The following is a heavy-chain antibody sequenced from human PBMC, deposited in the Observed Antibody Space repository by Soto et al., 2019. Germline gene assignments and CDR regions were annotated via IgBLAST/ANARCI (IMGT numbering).Heavy chain of an antibody. D-gene: IGHD1-7*01. Sequence: TLSVPYGVSCGSSSSGGCTWNWIRQPPGKGLEWIGYIYHSGSTLYNPSLKSRVTISIDKSKNQFSLRLSSVSAADTAVYYCARDSLTGNYFDPWGQGTLVTVSS. CDR3: ARDSLTGNYFDP. V-gene: IGHV4-30-2*01. CDR1: CGSSSSGGCT. CDR2: IYHSGST. J-gene: IGHJ5*02.